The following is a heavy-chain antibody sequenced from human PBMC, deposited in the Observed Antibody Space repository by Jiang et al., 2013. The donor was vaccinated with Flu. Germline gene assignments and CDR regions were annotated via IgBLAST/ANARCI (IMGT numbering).Heavy chain of an antibody. D-gene: IGHD6-13*01. J-gene: IGHJ6*03. CDR2: VIPIFDTT. CDR3: ARGVSSSWGYYYHYMDV. Sequence: GAEVKEPGSSVKVSCKASGDAFSSSSISWVRQAPGHGLEWMGRVIPIFDTTDYAQRFQGRLTITADESTSTAYMELNSLRSQDTAVYYCARGVSSSWGYYYHYMDVWGKGTTVTVSS. V-gene: IGHV1-69*01. CDR1: GDAFSSSS.